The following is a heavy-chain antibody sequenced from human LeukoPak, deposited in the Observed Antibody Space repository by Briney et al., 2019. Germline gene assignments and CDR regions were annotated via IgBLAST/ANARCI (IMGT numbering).Heavy chain of an antibody. J-gene: IGHJ4*02. CDR3: ARVDQWLRLVN. CDR2: ISSSSSHI. D-gene: IGHD5-12*01. Sequence: GGPLRLSSAASGFTFSSYSMSWVRQAPGKGLEWVSSISSSSSHIYYADSVKGRFTISRDNAKNSLYLQMNSLRAEDTAVYYCARVDQWLRLVNWGQGTLVTVSS. CDR1: GFTFSSYS. V-gene: IGHV3-21*01.